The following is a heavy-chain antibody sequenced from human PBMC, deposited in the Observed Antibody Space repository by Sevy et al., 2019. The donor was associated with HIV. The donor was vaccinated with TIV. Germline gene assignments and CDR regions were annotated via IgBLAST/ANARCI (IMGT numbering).Heavy chain of an antibody. CDR1: GGTFSSYA. CDR3: ARVARHCSSTSCYSHFDY. Sequence: ASVKVSCKASGGTFSSYAISWVRQAPGQGLEWMGGIIPIFGTANYAQKFQGRVTITAAESTSTAYMELRSLRSEDTAVYYCARVARHCSSTSCYSHFDYWGQGTLVTVSS. D-gene: IGHD2-2*01. CDR2: IIPIFGTA. J-gene: IGHJ4*02. V-gene: IGHV1-69*13.